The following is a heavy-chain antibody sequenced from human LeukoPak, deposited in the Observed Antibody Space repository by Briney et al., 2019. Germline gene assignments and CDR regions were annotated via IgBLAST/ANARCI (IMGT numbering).Heavy chain of an antibody. CDR2: IYYSGST. Sequence: SQTLSLTCTVSGGSISSGAYYWSSIRQPPGKGLEWIGYIYYSGSTYYNPSLKSRVTISVDTSKNQFSLKLSSVTAADTAVYYCARGHYGSGSYYLYYFDYWGQGTLVTVSS. D-gene: IGHD3-10*01. CDR1: GGSISSGAYY. J-gene: IGHJ4*02. CDR3: ARGHYGSGSYYLYYFDY. V-gene: IGHV4-30-4*01.